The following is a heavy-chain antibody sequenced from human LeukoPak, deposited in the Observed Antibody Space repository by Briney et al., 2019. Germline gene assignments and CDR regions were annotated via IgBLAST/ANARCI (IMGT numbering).Heavy chain of an antibody. Sequence: SETLSLTCAVSGASISGSGYYLGWIRQPPGKGLEWIGNIYYTGSTYYNPSLKSRVTTSVDTSKNQFSLKLSSVTAADTAVYYCARGVIGSYYAFDIWGQGTMVTVSS. CDR1: GASISGSGYY. J-gene: IGHJ3*02. CDR2: IYYTGST. V-gene: IGHV4-39*07. D-gene: IGHD1-26*01. CDR3: ARGVIGSYYAFDI.